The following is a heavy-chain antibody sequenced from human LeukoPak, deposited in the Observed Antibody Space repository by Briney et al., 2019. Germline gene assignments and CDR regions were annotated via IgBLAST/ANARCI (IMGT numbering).Heavy chain of an antibody. D-gene: IGHD2-2*01. CDR3: ARFKGYCSSTSCYQGYYYYYMDV. J-gene: IGHJ6*03. CDR2: INHSGST. V-gene: IGHV4-39*07. Sequence: SETLSLTCTVSGGSISSGGYYWSWIRQHPGKGLEWIGEINHSGSTNYNPSLKSRVTISIDTSKNQFSLKLSSVTAADTAVYYCARFKGYCSSTSCYQGYYYYYMDVWGKGTTVTVSS. CDR1: GGSISSGGYY.